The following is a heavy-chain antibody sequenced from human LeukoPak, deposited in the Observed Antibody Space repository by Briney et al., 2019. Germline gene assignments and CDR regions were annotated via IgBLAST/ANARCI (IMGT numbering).Heavy chain of an antibody. V-gene: IGHV3-23*01. CDR3: AKDYSDSRVGDVFFEY. J-gene: IGHJ4*02. CDR2: ITSGFTP. CDR1: GFSFGSKA. Sequence: GGSLRLSCAASGFSFGSKAMSWVRQAPGKGLEWVSGITSGFTPHYADSVKGRFTIPRDNSKNTFHLQMNSLRAEDTAVYYCAKDYSDSRVGDVFFEYWGQGTLVTVSS. D-gene: IGHD1-26*01.